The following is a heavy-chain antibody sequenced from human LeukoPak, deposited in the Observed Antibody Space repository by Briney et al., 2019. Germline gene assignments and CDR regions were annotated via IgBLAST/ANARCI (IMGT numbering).Heavy chain of an antibody. Sequence: PGGSLRLSCAASGFTFSSYAMHWVRQAPGKGLEWVALISYDGSIKYYGDSVKGRFTISRDNSKDTLFLQMNSLRTEGTAVYYCTRDSARRDGNNFDYWGQGTLVTVSS. CDR3: TRDSARRDGNNFDY. CDR1: GFTFSSYA. J-gene: IGHJ4*02. CDR2: ISYDGSIK. D-gene: IGHD5-24*01. V-gene: IGHV3-30*04.